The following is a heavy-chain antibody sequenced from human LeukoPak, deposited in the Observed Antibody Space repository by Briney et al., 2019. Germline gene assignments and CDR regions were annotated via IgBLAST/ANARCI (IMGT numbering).Heavy chain of an antibody. V-gene: IGHV4-59*08. Sequence: SETLSLTCTVSGGSISSYYWSWIRQPPGKGLEWIGYIYYSGSTNYNPSLKGRVTISVDTSKNQFSLKLSSVTAADTAVYYCARRASGSYCDWGQGTLVTVSS. J-gene: IGHJ4*02. CDR1: GGSISSYY. CDR2: IYYSGST. D-gene: IGHD1-26*01. CDR3: ARRASGSYCD.